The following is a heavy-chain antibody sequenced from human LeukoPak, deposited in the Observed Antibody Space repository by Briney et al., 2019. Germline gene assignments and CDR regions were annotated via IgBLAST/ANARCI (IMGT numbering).Heavy chain of an antibody. V-gene: IGHV3-43D*03. CDR3: AKDRGFGVADYYFDY. Sequence: PGGSLRLSCAASGFTFDDYAMHWVRQAPGKGLEWVSLISWDGGSTYYADSVKGRFTISRDNSKNPLYLQMNSLRAEDTALYYCAKDRGFGVADYYFDYWGQGTLVTVSS. D-gene: IGHD3-3*01. J-gene: IGHJ4*02. CDR1: GFTFDDYA. CDR2: ISWDGGST.